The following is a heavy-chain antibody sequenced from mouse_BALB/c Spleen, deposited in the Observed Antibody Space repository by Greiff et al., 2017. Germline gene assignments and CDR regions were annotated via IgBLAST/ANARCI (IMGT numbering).Heavy chain of an antibody. D-gene: IGHD2-14*01. CDR2: IYPGSGST. J-gene: IGHJ4*01. V-gene: IGHV1-81*01. CDR3: ARRYIHRYDEGYAMDY. CDR1: GYTFTDYV. Sequence: VQLQQSGPELVKPGASVKMSCKASGYTFTDYVISWVKQRTGQGLEWIGEIYPGSGSTYYNEKFKGKATLTADQSSNTAYMQLSSLTSEDSAVYFCARRYIHRYDEGYAMDYWGQGTSVTVSS.